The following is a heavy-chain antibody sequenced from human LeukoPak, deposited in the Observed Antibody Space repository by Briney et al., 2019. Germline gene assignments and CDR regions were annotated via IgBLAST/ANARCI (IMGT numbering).Heavy chain of an antibody. Sequence: PGGSLRLSCAASGFTFSSYEMNWVRQAPGKGLEWVGFIRSKAYGGTTEYAASVKGRFSISRDDSKSIAYLQMNSLKTEDTAVYYCTRAKAIVGATTYYWGQGTLVTVSS. CDR1: GFTFSSYE. CDR2: IRSKAYGGTT. CDR3: TRAKAIVGATTYY. J-gene: IGHJ4*02. V-gene: IGHV3-49*04. D-gene: IGHD1-26*01.